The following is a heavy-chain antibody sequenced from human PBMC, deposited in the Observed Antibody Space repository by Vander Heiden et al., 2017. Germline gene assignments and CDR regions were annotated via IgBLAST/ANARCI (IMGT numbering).Heavy chain of an antibody. CDR2: ISYEGRKK. Sequence: QVQLVESGGGVVQPGRSLRLSCAASGFTFSSYGMHWVRQAPGKGLEWVAVISYEGRKKDYADSVKGRFTISRENSKNTLYMKMKSLRAEDTAVYYCAGGSTWDYWGQGTMVTVSS. CDR1: GFTFSSYG. D-gene: IGHD2-15*01. CDR3: AGGSTWDY. V-gene: IGHV3-30*03. J-gene: IGHJ4*02.